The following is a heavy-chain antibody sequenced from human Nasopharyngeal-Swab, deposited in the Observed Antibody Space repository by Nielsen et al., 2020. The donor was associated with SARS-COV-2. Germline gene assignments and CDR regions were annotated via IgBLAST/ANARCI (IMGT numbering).Heavy chain of an antibody. V-gene: IGHV4-59*01. J-gene: IGHJ3*02. D-gene: IGHD6-19*01. CDR2: IYYSGST. CDR3: ARDQRSGWFDAFDI. Sequence: KGLEWIGYIYYSGSTNYNPSLKSRVTISVDTSKNQFSLKLSSVTAADTAVYYCARDQRSGWFDAFDIWGQGTMVTVSS.